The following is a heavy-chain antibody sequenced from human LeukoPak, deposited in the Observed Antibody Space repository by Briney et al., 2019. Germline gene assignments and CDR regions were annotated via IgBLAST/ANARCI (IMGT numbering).Heavy chain of an antibody. Sequence: SETLSLTCTVSGGSISSYYWSWIRQPPGKGLEWIGSIYHSGSTYYNPSLKSRVTISVDTSKNQFSLKLSSVTAADTAVYYCARDQAIAADWGQGTLVTVSS. CDR3: ARDQAIAAD. J-gene: IGHJ4*02. V-gene: IGHV4-38-2*02. D-gene: IGHD6-13*01. CDR2: IYHSGST. CDR1: GGSISSYY.